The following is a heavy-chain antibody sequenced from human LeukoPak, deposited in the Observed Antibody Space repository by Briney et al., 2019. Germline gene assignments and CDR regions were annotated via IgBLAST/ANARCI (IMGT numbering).Heavy chain of an antibody. CDR1: GYTFTAYY. CDR2: INTHSGGT. Sequence: ASVKVSCKASGYTFTAYYMRWVRQAPGQGLEWIGWINTHSGGTNFAQKFQGRVTMTRDTSITTALMELSRLTSDDTAMYYCAREIPCSSSSCLDYWGQGTLVTVSS. J-gene: IGHJ4*02. CDR3: AREIPCSSSSCLDY. D-gene: IGHD2-2*01. V-gene: IGHV1-2*02.